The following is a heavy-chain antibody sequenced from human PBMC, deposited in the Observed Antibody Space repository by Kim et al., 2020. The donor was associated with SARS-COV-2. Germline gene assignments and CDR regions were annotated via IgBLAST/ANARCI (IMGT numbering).Heavy chain of an antibody. CDR2: IIPIFGTA. V-gene: IGHV1-69*13. CDR1: GGTFSSYA. Sequence: SVKVSCKASGGTFSSYAISWVRQAPGQGLEWMGGIIPIFGTANYAQKFQGRVTITADESTSTAYMELSSLRSEDTAVYYCARGPNYDILTGSDYWGQGTLVTVSS. J-gene: IGHJ4*02. CDR3: ARGPNYDILTGSDY. D-gene: IGHD3-9*01.